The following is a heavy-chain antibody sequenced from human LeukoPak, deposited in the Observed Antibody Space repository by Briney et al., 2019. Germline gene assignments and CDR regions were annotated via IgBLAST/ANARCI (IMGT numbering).Heavy chain of an antibody. CDR1: GFTFSSYA. CDR2: ISGSGGST. Sequence: GGSLRLSCAASGFTFSSYAMSWVRQAPGKGLEWVSAISGSGGSTYYADSVKDRFTISRDNSKNTLYLQMNSLRAEDTAVYYCAKDGTRTTVTSFDYWGQGTLVTVSS. CDR3: AKDGTRTTVTSFDY. D-gene: IGHD4-17*01. V-gene: IGHV3-23*01. J-gene: IGHJ4*02.